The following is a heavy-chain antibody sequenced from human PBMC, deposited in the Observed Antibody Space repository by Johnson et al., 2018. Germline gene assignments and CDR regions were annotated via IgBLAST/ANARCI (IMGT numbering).Heavy chain of an antibody. CDR1: GYTFTSYY. J-gene: IGHJ3*02. CDR3: ARGFDSSADYYGGGAFDI. Sequence: QVQLVQSGAEVKKPGASVKVSCKASGYTFTSYYMHWVRQAPGQGLEWMGIINPSGGSTSYPQKFQGRVTMTRDTSTSTVYKGLSTRGAEDTAGYFWARGFDSSADYYGGGAFDIWGQGTMVTVSS. CDR2: INPSGGST. V-gene: IGHV1-46*01. D-gene: IGHD3-22*01.